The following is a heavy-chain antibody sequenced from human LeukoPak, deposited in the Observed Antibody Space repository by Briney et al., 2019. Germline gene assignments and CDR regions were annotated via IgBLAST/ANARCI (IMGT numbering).Heavy chain of an antibody. CDR2: FDPEDGET. V-gene: IGHV1-24*01. CDR3: ASTVTPGYYFDY. D-gene: IGHD4-17*01. Sequence: ASVKVSCKVSGYTLTELSMHWVRQAPGKGLEWMGGFDPEDGETTYAQKFQGRVTMTEDTSTDTAYMELSSLRSEDTAVYYCASTVTPGYYFDYWGQGTLVTVSS. J-gene: IGHJ4*02. CDR1: GYTLTELS.